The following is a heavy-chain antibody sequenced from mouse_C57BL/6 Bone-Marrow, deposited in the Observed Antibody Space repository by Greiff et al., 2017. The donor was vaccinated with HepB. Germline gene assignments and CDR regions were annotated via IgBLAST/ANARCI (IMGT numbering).Heavy chain of an antibody. CDR3: VRSGYGSWGYAMDY. D-gene: IGHD1-1*01. V-gene: IGHV2-2*01. Sequence: VQLQQSGPGLVQPSQCLSITCTVSGFSFTSYGVHWVRQSPGKGLEWLGVIWSGGSTDYNAAFISRLSISKDNSKSQVFFKMNSLQADDTALYYCVRSGYGSWGYAMDYWGQGTTVTVSS. CDR2: IWSGGST. J-gene: IGHJ4*01. CDR1: GFSFTSYG.